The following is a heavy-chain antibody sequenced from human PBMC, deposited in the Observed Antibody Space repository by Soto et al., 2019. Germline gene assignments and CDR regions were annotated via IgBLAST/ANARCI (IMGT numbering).Heavy chain of an antibody. CDR1: GFTFSSYS. D-gene: IGHD6-6*01. J-gene: IGHJ4*02. Sequence: EVQLVESGGGLVKPGGSLRLSCAASGFTFSSYSMNWVRQALGKGLEWVSSISSSSSYIYYADSVKGRFTISRDNAKNSLYLQMNSLRAEDTAVYYCARDGGEKYSSSFSDYWGQGTLVTVSS. CDR2: ISSSSSYI. CDR3: ARDGGEKYSSSFSDY. V-gene: IGHV3-21*01.